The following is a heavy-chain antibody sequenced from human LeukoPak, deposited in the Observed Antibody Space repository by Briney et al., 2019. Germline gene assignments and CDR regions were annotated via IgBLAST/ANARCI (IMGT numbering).Heavy chain of an antibody. D-gene: IGHD5-18*01. V-gene: IGHV1-69*13. CDR1: GGTFSSYV. CDR3: ARDNDACGYSHGYCYFDY. J-gene: IGHJ4*02. CDR2: IIPIFGTA. Sequence: SVKVSCKASGGTFSSYVISWVRQAPGQGLEWMGGIIPIFGTADYAQKFQGRVTITADESTSTAYMELSSLRSEDTAVYYCARDNDACGYSHGYCYFDYWGQGTLVTVSS.